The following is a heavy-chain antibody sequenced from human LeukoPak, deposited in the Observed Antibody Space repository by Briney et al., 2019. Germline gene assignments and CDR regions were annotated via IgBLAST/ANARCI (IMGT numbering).Heavy chain of an antibody. CDR1: GFTFSSYA. Sequence: GGSLRLSCAASGFTFSSYAMSWVRQAPGKGLEWVSAISGSGGSTYYADSVKGRFTISRDNSKNTLYLQMNSLRAEDTAVYYCAKDQDIVLMVYAIAEDEAGNFDYWGQGTLVTVSS. CDR2: ISGSGGST. CDR3: AKDQDIVLMVYAIAEDEAGNFDY. V-gene: IGHV3-23*01. D-gene: IGHD2-8*01. J-gene: IGHJ4*02.